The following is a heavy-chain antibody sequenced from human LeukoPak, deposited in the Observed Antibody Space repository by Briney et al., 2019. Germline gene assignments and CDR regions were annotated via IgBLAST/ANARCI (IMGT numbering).Heavy chain of an antibody. V-gene: IGHV3-30*02. CDR3: AKDSDTYGNRHFDH. CDR1: GFTFSSYG. Sequence: GGSLRLSCAASGFTFSSYGMQWVRQAPGKGLEWVAFIGFDGSKIYYADSVKGRFTISRDNSKNTVYLQMNSLGVEDTAVYYCAKDSDTYGNRHFDHWGQGTLVTVSS. J-gene: IGHJ4*02. D-gene: IGHD2-8*01. CDR2: IGFDGSKI.